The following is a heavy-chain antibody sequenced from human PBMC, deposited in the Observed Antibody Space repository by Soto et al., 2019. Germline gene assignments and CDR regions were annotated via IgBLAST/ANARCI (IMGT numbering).Heavy chain of an antibody. CDR2: IYHSGTT. V-gene: IGHV4-59*01. J-gene: IGHJ5*02. CDR3: ASEVQYWFDP. Sequence: QVQLQESGPGLVKPSETLSLTCTVSGGSFSGYYWSWIRQPPGKGLEWVGYIYHSGTTSYNPSLKSRVSISVDTSKTQVSLRLSSVTAADTAVYYCASEVQYWFDPWGQGTLVTVSS. CDR1: GGSFSGYY.